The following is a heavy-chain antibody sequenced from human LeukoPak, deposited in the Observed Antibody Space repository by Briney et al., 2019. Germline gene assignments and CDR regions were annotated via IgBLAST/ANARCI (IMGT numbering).Heavy chain of an antibody. CDR2: IIPIFGTA. D-gene: IGHD2-15*01. J-gene: IGHJ4*02. V-gene: IGHV1-69*01. CDR1: GGTFSSYA. Sequence: SVKVSCKASGGTFSSYAISWVRQAPGQGLEWMGGIIPIFGTANYAQKFQGRVTITADESTSTAYMELSSPRSEDTAVYYCARSDIVVVVAATQGYFDYWGQGTLVTVSS. CDR3: ARSDIVVVVAATQGYFDY.